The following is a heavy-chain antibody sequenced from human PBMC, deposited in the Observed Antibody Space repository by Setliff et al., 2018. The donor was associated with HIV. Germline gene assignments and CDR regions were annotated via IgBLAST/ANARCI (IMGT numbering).Heavy chain of an antibody. CDR3: ARSIVPVASGYEVYYFDL. D-gene: IGHD3-3*01. Sequence: PSETLSLTCTVSGGSIISTSYYWGWIRQPPGNGLEWIGSIYHTGSTYYKPSLKSRVTISVDTSKNQFSLRLSSVAAGDTAVYYCARSIVPVASGYEVYYFDLWGQGTLVTVSS. CDR2: IYHTGST. CDR1: GGSIISTSYY. J-gene: IGHJ4*02. V-gene: IGHV4-39*01.